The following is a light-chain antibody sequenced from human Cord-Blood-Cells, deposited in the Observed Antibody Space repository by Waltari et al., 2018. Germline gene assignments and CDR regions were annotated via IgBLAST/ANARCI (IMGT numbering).Light chain of an antibody. CDR3: CSYAGSSTFV. CDR1: SSDVRSYNL. Sequence: QSALTQPASVSGSPGPSITISCTGTSSDVRSYNLVSWYQQHPGKAPKLMIYEGSKRPSGVSNRFSGSKSGNTASLTISGLQAEDEADYYCCSYAGSSTFVFGTGTKVTVL. J-gene: IGLJ1*01. V-gene: IGLV2-23*01. CDR2: EGS.